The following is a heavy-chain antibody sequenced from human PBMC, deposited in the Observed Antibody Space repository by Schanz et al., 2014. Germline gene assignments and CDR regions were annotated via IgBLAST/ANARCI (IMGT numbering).Heavy chain of an antibody. V-gene: IGHV3-23*04. CDR1: GLTFTSAW. CDR2: ISSGGGST. Sequence: EVQLVESGGGLVQPGGSLRLSCATSGLTFTSAWMSWVRQAPGKGLEWVSSISSGGGSTYYADSVKGRFTISSDNSKSTLYLQMNSLRTEDTAVYYCARLDPYCRSGTCSRAFDFWGQGTLVTVSS. J-gene: IGHJ4*02. CDR3: ARLDPYCRSGTCSRAFDF. D-gene: IGHD2-15*01.